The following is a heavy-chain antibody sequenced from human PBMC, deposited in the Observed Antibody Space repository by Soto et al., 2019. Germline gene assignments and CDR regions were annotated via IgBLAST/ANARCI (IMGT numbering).Heavy chain of an antibody. Sequence: QVQLVQSGAEVKKPGASVKVSCKASGYTFTSYRISWVRQAPGQGLEWMGWISAYNGNTNYAQKLQGRVTMTTDTSTSTAXXEXRXXRSDDTAVYYCARDGGYCSGGSCYWSSDYYYGLDVWGQGTTVIVSS. CDR3: ARDGGYCSGGSCYWSSDYYYGLDV. CDR2: ISAYNGNT. V-gene: IGHV1-18*01. D-gene: IGHD2-15*01. J-gene: IGHJ6*02. CDR1: GYTFTSYR.